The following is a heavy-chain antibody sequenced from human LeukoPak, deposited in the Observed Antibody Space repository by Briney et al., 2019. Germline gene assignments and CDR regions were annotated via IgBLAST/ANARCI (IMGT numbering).Heavy chain of an antibody. J-gene: IGHJ4*02. CDR2: ISTSSTYI. CDR1: GFTFSSYT. CDR3: ARDIALLDFDY. Sequence: PGGSLRLSCAASGFTFSSYTMNWVRQAPGKGLEWVSSISTSSTYIYYADSVKGRFTISRDNAKNSLYLQMNSLRAEDTAVYYCARDIALLDFDYWGQGTLVTVSS. D-gene: IGHD1-26*01. V-gene: IGHV3-21*01.